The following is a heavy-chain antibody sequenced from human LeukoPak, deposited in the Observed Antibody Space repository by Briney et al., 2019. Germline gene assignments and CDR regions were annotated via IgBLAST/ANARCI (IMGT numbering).Heavy chain of an antibody. D-gene: IGHD3-16*02. CDR2: INSDGSGT. CDR1: GFTFSTSW. J-gene: IGHJ3*02. CDR3: ARVPAGVIGMKDAFDI. V-gene: IGHV3-74*01. Sequence: PGGSLRLSCAASGFTFSTSWMHWVRQAPGRGLVWVSRINSDGSGTTYADSVKGRFTISRDNAKNTLYLQMNSLRAEDTAVYYCARVPAGVIGMKDAFDIWGQGTMVTVSS.